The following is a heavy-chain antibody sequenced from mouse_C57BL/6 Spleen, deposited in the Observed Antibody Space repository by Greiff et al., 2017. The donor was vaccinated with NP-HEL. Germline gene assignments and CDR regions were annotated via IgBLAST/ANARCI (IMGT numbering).Heavy chain of an antibody. D-gene: IGHD1-1*01. Sequence: EVNLVESGGGLVKPGGSLKLSCAASGFTFSDYGMHWVRQAPEKGLEWVAYISSGSSTIYYADTVKGRFTISRDNAKNTLFRQMTSLRSEDTAMYYCARPDYYGSSYGWAFDYWGQGTTLTVSS. V-gene: IGHV5-17*01. CDR2: ISSGSSTI. CDR1: GFTFSDYG. CDR3: ARPDYYGSSYGWAFDY. J-gene: IGHJ2*01.